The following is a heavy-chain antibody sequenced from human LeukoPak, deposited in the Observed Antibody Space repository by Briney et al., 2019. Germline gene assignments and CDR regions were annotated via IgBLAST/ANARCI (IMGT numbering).Heavy chain of an antibody. V-gene: IGHV1-69*04. CDR2: IIPIFGIA. Sequence: SVKVSCKASGGTFSSYAISWVRQAPGQGLEWMGRIIPIFGIANYAQKFQGRVTITADKSTSTAYMELSSLRSEDTAVYYCAREARGRQQLGSGASYGMDAWGQGTTVTVSS. CDR3: AREARGRQQLGSGASYGMDA. J-gene: IGHJ6*02. CDR1: GGTFSSYA. D-gene: IGHD6-13*01.